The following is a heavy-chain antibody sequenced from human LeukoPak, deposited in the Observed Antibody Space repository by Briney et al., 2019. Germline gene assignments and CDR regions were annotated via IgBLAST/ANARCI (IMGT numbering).Heavy chain of an antibody. J-gene: IGHJ5*02. V-gene: IGHV4-4*07. D-gene: IGHD1-26*01. CDR1: GGSISSYY. CDR2: IYTSGST. CDR3: AKTGSYYLDWFGP. Sequence: SETLSLTCTVSGGSISSYYWSWIRQPAGKGLEWIGRIYTSGSTNYNPSLKSRVTMSVDTSKNQFSLRLGSVTAADTAGYYFAKTGSYYLDWFGPCGQGSLVTVSS.